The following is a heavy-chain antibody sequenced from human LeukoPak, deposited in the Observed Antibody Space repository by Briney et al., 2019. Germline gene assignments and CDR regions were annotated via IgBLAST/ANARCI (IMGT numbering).Heavy chain of an antibody. CDR2: IIPIFGTA. CDR3: ARVYLDYYGSGSVNGNFDY. Sequence: SVKVSCKASGGTFSSYAISWVRQAPGQGLEWMGGIIPIFGTANYAQKFQGRVTITADESTSTAYMELSSLRSEDTAVYYCARVYLDYYGSGSVNGNFDYWGQGTLVTVSS. J-gene: IGHJ4*02. CDR1: GGTFSSYA. D-gene: IGHD3-10*01. V-gene: IGHV1-69*13.